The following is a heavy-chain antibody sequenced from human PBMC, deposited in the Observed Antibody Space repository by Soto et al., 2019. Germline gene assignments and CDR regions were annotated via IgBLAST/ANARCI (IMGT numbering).Heavy chain of an antibody. CDR3: ARVRDLNWNDADEFDY. CDR2: ISSSSSYI. Sequence: PGGSLRLSCAASGFTFSSYSMNWVRQAPGKGLEWVSSISSSSSYIYYADSVKGRFTISRDNAKNSLYLQMNSLRAEDTAVYYCARVRDLNWNDADEFDYWGQGTLVTVSS. D-gene: IGHD1-1*01. J-gene: IGHJ4*02. V-gene: IGHV3-21*01. CDR1: GFTFSSYS.